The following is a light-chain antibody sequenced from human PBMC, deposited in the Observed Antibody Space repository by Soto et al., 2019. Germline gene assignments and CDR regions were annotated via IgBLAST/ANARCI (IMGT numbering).Light chain of an antibody. CDR3: SSFTSSSSYV. CDR1: SSDFAIYNS. V-gene: IGLV2-14*01. CDR2: DVT. J-gene: IGLJ1*01. Sequence: QSVLTQPASVSGSPGQSITLVCTGTSSDFAIYNSVSWYQQHPGKAPKLMIHDVTNRPSGVSGRFSGSRSGNTASLTISGLQAEDEADYFCSSFTSSSSYVFGPGTKVTVL.